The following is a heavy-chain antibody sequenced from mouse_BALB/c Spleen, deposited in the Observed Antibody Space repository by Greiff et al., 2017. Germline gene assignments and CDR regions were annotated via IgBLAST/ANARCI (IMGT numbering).Heavy chain of an antibody. CDR1: GYTFTSYW. CDR3: TRFTTVVATDFDC. V-gene: IGHV1-5*01. CDR2: IYPGNSDT. J-gene: IGHJ2*01. Sequence: VQLQQSGTVLARPGASVKMSCKASGYTFTSYWMHWVKQRPGQGLEWIGAIYPGNSDTSYNQKFKGKAKLTAVTSTSTAYMELSSLTNEDSAVYYCTRFTTVVATDFDCWGQGTTLTVSS. D-gene: IGHD1-1*01.